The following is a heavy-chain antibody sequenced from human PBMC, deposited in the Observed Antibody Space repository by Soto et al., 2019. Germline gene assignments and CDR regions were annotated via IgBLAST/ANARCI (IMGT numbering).Heavy chain of an antibody. CDR3: ARDIPYGGNPYYFDY. D-gene: IGHD4-17*01. Sequence: QVQLVQSGAEVKKPGASVKVSCKASGYTFTSYGISWVRQAPGQGLEWMGWISAYNGNTNYAQKLQGRVTMTTDTSTSTAYVALRSLRSDDTAVYYCARDIPYGGNPYYFDYWGQGTLVTVSS. CDR1: GYTFTSYG. CDR2: ISAYNGNT. J-gene: IGHJ4*02. V-gene: IGHV1-18*01.